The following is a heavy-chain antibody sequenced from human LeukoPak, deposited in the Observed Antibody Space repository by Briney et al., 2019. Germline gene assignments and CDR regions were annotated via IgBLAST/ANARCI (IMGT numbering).Heavy chain of an antibody. Sequence: ASVKVSCKASGYTFTGCYMHWVRQAPGQGLEWMGCINPNSGGTHYAQKFQGRVTMTRDTSISTAYMELSRLRSDDTAVYYCARVRYCSGGSCAAASDAFDIWGQGTMVTVSS. CDR3: ARVRYCSGGSCAAASDAFDI. V-gene: IGHV1-2*02. J-gene: IGHJ3*02. D-gene: IGHD2-15*01. CDR2: INPNSGGT. CDR1: GYTFTGCY.